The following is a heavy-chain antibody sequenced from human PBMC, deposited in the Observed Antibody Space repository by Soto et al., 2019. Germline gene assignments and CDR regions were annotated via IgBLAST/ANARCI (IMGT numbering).Heavy chain of an antibody. V-gene: IGHV6-1*01. Sequence: SQTLSLTCAISGDSVSSKSAAWNWIRHSPSRGLEWLGRTYYRSKWYNEYAVSMKGRITINPDTSRNQFSLQLNSVTPEDTAVYYCARTQGFMDVWGLGTTVTVSS. J-gene: IGHJ6*02. CDR1: GDSVSSKSAA. CDR2: TYYRSKWYN. CDR3: ARTQGFMDV.